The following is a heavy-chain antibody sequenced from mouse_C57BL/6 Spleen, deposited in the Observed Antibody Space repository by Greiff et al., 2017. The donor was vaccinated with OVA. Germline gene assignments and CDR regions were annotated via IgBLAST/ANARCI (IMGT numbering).Heavy chain of an antibody. CDR2: IYPGSGNT. V-gene: IGHV1-76*01. CDR1: GYTFTDYY. CDR3: ARDNWDVYYAMDY. Sequence: SGAELVRPGASVKLSCKASGYTFTDYYINWVKQRPGQGLEWIARIYPGSGNTYYNEKFKGKATLTAEKSSSTAYMQLSSLTSEDSAVYFCARDNWDVYYAMDYWGQGTSVTVSS. J-gene: IGHJ4*01. D-gene: IGHD4-1*02.